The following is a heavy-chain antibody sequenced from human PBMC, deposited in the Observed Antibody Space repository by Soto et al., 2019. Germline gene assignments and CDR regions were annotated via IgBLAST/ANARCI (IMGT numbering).Heavy chain of an antibody. D-gene: IGHD1-20*01. Sequence: QVQLVESGGGVVQPGRSLRLSCAASGFTFSSYGMHWVRQAPGKGLEWVALIWDDGSNKYYADSVKGRLTISRDNSKNTLYLQMTSLGAEDTAVYYCARYMDAYQAYSFGMDVWGRGTTVTVSS. CDR3: ARYMDAYQAYSFGMDV. J-gene: IGHJ6*02. CDR2: IWDDGSNK. CDR1: GFTFSSYG. V-gene: IGHV3-33*01.